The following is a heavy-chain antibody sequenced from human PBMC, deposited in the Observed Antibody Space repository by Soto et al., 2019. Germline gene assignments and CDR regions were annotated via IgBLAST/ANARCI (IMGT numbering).Heavy chain of an antibody. J-gene: IGHJ4*02. CDR2: ISYDGSNK. D-gene: IGHD3-22*01. Sequence: QVQLVESGGSVVQPGRSLRLSCAASGFTFSNYAMHWVRQAPGKGLELVAIISYDGSNKYYAESVRGRFTVSRDNTKNTLYLQMSTLRPEDTAVYYCARDLSRGITMIALEIHYWGQGTLVTVSS. CDR3: ARDLSRGITMIALEIHY. CDR1: GFTFSNYA. V-gene: IGHV3-30-3*01.